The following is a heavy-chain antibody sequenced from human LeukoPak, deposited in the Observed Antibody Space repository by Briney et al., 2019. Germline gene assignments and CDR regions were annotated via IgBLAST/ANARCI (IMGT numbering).Heavy chain of an antibody. CDR2: ILYDGSNK. CDR3: ARDLGTGLYYYYGMDV. J-gene: IGHJ6*02. CDR1: GFTFSSYA. Sequence: GRSLRLSCAASGFTFSSYAMHWVRQAPGKGPEWVAVILYDGSNKYYADSVKGRFTISRDNSKNTLYLQMNSLRAEDTAVYYCARDLGTGLYYYYGMDVWGQGTTVTVSS. D-gene: IGHD2-8*02. V-gene: IGHV3-30-3*01.